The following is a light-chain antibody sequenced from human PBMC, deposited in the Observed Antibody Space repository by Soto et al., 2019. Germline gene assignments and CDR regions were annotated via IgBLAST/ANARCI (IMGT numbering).Light chain of an antibody. Sequence: LTQPASVSGSPGQSITISCTGTSSDVGGYNYVSWYQQHPGKAPKLMIYDVSNRPSGVSNRFSGSKSGNTASLTISGLQAEDEADYYCSSYTSSSTLPYVFGTGTKVTVL. CDR2: DVS. V-gene: IGLV2-14*01. CDR1: SSDVGGYNY. CDR3: SSYTSSSTLPYV. J-gene: IGLJ1*01.